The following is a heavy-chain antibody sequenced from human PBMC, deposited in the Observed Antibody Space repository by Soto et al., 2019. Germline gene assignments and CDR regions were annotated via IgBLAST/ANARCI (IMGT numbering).Heavy chain of an antibody. CDR3: ARERDIVVVPAATQNWFDP. Sequence: QVQLVESGGGVVQPGRSLRLSCAASGFTFSSYGMHWVRQAPGKGLEWVAVIWYDGSNKYYADSVKGRFTISRDNSKNTLYLQMNSLRAEDTAVYYCARERDIVVVPAATQNWFDPWGQGTLVTVSS. V-gene: IGHV3-33*01. CDR2: IWYDGSNK. CDR1: GFTFSSYG. D-gene: IGHD2-2*01. J-gene: IGHJ5*02.